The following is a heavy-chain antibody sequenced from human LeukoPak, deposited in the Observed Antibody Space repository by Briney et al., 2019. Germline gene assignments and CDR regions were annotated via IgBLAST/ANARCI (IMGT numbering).Heavy chain of an antibody. V-gene: IGHV4-4*02. J-gene: IGHJ2*01. CDR1: GGSIDITNY. CDR3: ASSRTNWYRYFDL. CDR2: ISHSGTT. D-gene: IGHD1-1*01. Sequence: SETLSLTCGVSGGSIDITNYWSWVRQAPGKGLEWIGEISHSGTTNYNPSLRSRVAMSLDRANNQFSLKLSSVTAADTAVYYCASSRTNWYRYFDLWGRGTLVTVSS.